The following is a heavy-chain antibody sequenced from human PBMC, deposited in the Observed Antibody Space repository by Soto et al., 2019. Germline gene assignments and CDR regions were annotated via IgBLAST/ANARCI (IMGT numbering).Heavy chain of an antibody. V-gene: IGHV4-59*01. CDR1: GGSISSYY. Sequence: SETLSLTCTVSGGSISSYYWSWIRQPPGKGLEWIGYIYYSGSTNYNPSLKSRVTISVDTSKNQFSLKLTSVNTADTAIYYCTRGGDPYKTGHWGQGTLVNVS. D-gene: IGHD2-21*01. CDR3: TRGGDPYKTGH. CDR2: IYYSGST. J-gene: IGHJ4*02.